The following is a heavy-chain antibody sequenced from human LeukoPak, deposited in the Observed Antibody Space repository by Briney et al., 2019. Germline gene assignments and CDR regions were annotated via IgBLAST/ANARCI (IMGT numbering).Heavy chain of an antibody. CDR2: IVGGGGNT. CDR3: AKGCCSSSCSDSRWFDP. CDR1: GFTFSTYA. D-gene: IGHD2-2*01. V-gene: IGHV3-23*01. J-gene: IGHJ5*02. Sequence: GGSLRLSCAASGFTFSTYAMSWVRQAPGKGLEWVSAIVGGGGNTFYADPVKGRFTISRDNSQNTLYLQMNSLRAEDTAVYYCAKGCCSSSCSDSRWFDPWGRGTLVTVSS.